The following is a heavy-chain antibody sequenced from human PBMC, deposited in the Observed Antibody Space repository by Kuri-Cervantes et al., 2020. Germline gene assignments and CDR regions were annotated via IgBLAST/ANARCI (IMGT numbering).Heavy chain of an antibody. CDR2: INHSGST. CDR1: DRSFSDYY. D-gene: IGHD6-19*01. V-gene: IGHV4-34*01. Sequence: GSLRLSCAVYDRSFSDYYWSWIRQPPGKGLEWIGEINHSGSTNYNPSLKSRVTISVDTSKNQFSLKLSSVTAADTAVYYCAGGRYSSGWLNYWGLGTLVTVSS. J-gene: IGHJ4*02. CDR3: AGGRYSSGWLNY.